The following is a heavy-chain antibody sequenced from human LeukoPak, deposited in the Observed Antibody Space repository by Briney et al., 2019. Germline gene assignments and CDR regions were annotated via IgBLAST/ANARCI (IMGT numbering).Heavy chain of an antibody. J-gene: IGHJ4*02. CDR1: GFTFSSYW. CDR2: ISTDGSST. V-gene: IGHV3-74*01. Sequence: GGSLRLSCAASGFTFSSYWMHWVRQAPGKGLVWVSRISTDGSSTRYADSVKGRFTISRDNAKNTLYLQMNSLRVEDTAVYYCVRSAYLDSTGYYFDSWGQGTLVTVSS. D-gene: IGHD3-22*01. CDR3: VRSAYLDSTGYYFDS.